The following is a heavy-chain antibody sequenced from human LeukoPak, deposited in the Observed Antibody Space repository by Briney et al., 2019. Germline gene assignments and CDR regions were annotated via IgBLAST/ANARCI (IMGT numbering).Heavy chain of an antibody. D-gene: IGHD3-10*01. CDR1: GFTVSSNS. J-gene: IGHJ6*02. V-gene: IGHV3-53*01. Sequence: PGGSLRLSCAASGFTVSSNSMNWVRQAPGKGLQWVSVIYSGGNTYYADSVKGRFTISRDNSKNTLYLRMNSLRAEDTAIYYCARENNFGSGMDVWGQGTTVTVSS. CDR3: ARENNFGSGMDV. CDR2: IYSGGNT.